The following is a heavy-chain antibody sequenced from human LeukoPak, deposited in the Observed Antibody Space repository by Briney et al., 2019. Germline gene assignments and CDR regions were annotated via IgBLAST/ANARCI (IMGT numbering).Heavy chain of an antibody. Sequence: PSETLSLTCTVSGGSISSYYWSWIRQPPGKGLEWIGYIYYSGSTNYNPSLKSRVTISVDTSKNQFSLKLSSVTAADTAAYYCARGEDSYAFDIWGQGTMVTVSS. D-gene: IGHD5-18*01. V-gene: IGHV4-59*01. CDR3: ARGEDSYAFDI. CDR2: IYYSGST. J-gene: IGHJ3*02. CDR1: GGSISSYY.